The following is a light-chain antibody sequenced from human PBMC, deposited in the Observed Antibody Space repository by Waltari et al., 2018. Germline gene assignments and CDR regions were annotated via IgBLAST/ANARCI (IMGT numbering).Light chain of an antibody. CDR2: AAS. J-gene: IGKJ1*01. Sequence: DIVFTQSPATLSLSPGERATLSCRASQSVRNYLAWYQQRPGQAPRLLIYAASNRATGIPARFSGSGSETDCTLTISSLEPEDFAVYYCQQRSNWPGTFGQGTKVEIK. V-gene: IGKV3-11*01. CDR1: QSVRNY. CDR3: QQRSNWPGT.